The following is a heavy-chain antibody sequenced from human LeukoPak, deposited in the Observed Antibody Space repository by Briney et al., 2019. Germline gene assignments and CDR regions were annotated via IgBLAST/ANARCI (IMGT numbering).Heavy chain of an antibody. D-gene: IGHD6-13*01. V-gene: IGHV3-7*03. Sequence: GSLRLSCAASGFSFNSYIMHWVRQAPGKGLEWVANIKQDGSEKYYVDSVKGRFTISRDNAKNSLYLQMNSLRAEDTAVYYCARVAAAGTDYFDYWGQGTLVTVSS. CDR1: GFSFNSYI. CDR3: ARVAAAGTDYFDY. CDR2: IKQDGSEK. J-gene: IGHJ4*02.